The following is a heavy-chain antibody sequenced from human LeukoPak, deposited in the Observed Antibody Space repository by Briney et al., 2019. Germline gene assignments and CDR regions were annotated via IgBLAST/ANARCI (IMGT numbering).Heavy chain of an antibody. CDR2: INHSGSS. CDR3: AGLFHSSSWYAPPFDY. D-gene: IGHD6-13*01. V-gene: IGHV4-34*01. CDR1: GGSFSGYY. J-gene: IGHJ4*02. Sequence: PSETLSLTCAVYGGSFSGYYWSWIRQPPGKGLEWIGEINHSGSSNYIPSLKSRVTISVDTSKNQFSLKLSSVTAADTAVYYCAGLFHSSSWYAPPFDYWGQGTLVTVSS.